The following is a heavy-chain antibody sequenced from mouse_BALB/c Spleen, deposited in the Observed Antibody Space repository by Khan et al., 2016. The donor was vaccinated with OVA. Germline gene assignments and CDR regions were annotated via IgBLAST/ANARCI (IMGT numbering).Heavy chain of an antibody. V-gene: IGHV3-2*02. D-gene: IGHD1-2*01. CDR3: SRTARIKY. CDR2: ISYSGST. Sequence: EVELVESGPGLVKPSQSLSLTCTVTGYSITSGYGWNWIRQFPGNKLEWMGYISYSGSTNYNPSLKSRISITRETSKKQFFLQLNSVTTEDTATXYCSRTARIKYWGQGTTLTVSS. CDR1: GYSITSGYG. J-gene: IGHJ2*01.